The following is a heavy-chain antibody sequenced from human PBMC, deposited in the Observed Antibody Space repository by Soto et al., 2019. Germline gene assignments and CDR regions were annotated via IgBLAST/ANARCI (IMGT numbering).Heavy chain of an antibody. CDR1: GYTFTGHY. CDR3: GRGRSGQLVVFY. D-gene: IGHD3-10*01. J-gene: IGHJ4*02. V-gene: IGHV1-2*02. Sequence: ASVKVSCKASGYTFTGHYIHWVRQAPGQGPEWMGEIGPASGDTRYAQKFQGRVTMTRDTSITTVYMELNNLSPDDTAVYYCGRGRSGQLVVFYWGQGTPVTVS. CDR2: IGPASGDT.